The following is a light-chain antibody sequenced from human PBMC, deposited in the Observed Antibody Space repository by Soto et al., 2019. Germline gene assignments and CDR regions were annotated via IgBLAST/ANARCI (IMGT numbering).Light chain of an antibody. CDR1: QSVSSSY. J-gene: IGKJ4*01. V-gene: IGKV3-20*01. CDR3: QQYGSSPPIT. Sequence: ELVLTQSPGTLSLSPGERATLSCRASQSVSSSYLAWYQQKPGQAPRLLIYGASSMATGIPDRFSGSGSGTDFTLTISRLEPEDFAVYYCQQYGSSPPITFGGGTKVEIK. CDR2: GAS.